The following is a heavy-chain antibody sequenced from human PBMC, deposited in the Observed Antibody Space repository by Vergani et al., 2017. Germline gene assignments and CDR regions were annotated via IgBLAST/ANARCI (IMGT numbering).Heavy chain of an antibody. CDR1: GGTFSSYA. CDR2: IIPIFGTA. J-gene: IGHJ4*02. D-gene: IGHD3-10*01. V-gene: IGHV1-69*06. Sequence: QVQLVQSGAEVKKPGSSVKVSCKASGGTFSSYAISWVRQAPGQGLEWMGGIIPIFGTANYAQKFQGRVTITADKSTSTAYMELSSLRSEDTAVYYCARTYYYGSGSRTYYFDYWGQGTLVTVSS. CDR3: ARTYYYGSGSRTYYFDY.